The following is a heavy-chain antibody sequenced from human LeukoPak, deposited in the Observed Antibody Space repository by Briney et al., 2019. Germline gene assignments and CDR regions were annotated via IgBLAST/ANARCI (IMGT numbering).Heavy chain of an antibody. Sequence: PSETLSLTCTVSGGSISRYNWSWIRQPPGKGLEWIGYIYYSGSTNYNPSLKSRVTISVDTSKNQFSLKLSSVTAADTAVYYCARERPWFGELCADSNWFDPWGQGTLVTVSS. J-gene: IGHJ5*02. CDR2: IYYSGST. V-gene: IGHV4-59*01. CDR3: ARERPWFGELCADSNWFDP. D-gene: IGHD3-10*01. CDR1: GGSISRYN.